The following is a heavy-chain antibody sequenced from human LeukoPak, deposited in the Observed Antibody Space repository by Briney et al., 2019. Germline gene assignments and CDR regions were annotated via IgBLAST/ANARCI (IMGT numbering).Heavy chain of an antibody. D-gene: IGHD6-6*01. Sequence: SETLSLTCTVSGGSISGSNYYWGWIRQPPGKGLEWIGSIYYSGTTDYNPSLKSRVTISVDTSKNQFSLEVTSMTAADTAVYYCARHSSAARPNFDYWGQGTLVTVSS. CDR1: GGSISGSNYY. CDR2: IYYSGTT. CDR3: ARHSSAARPNFDY. V-gene: IGHV4-39*01. J-gene: IGHJ4*02.